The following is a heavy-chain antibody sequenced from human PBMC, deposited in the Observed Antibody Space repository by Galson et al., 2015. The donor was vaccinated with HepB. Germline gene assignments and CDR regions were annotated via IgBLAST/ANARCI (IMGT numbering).Heavy chain of an antibody. J-gene: IGHJ4*02. CDR2: ISYDGSNK. Sequence: SLRLSCAASGFTFSSYGMHWVRQAPGKGLEWVAVISYDGSNKYYADPVKGRFTISRDNSKNTLYLQMNSLIAKDTAVYYCAKFFFYTVPYYYDSSGYPIPGYWGQGTLVTVSS. CDR3: AKFFFYTVPYYYDSSGYPIPGY. D-gene: IGHD3-22*01. V-gene: IGHV3-30*18. CDR1: GFTFSSYG.